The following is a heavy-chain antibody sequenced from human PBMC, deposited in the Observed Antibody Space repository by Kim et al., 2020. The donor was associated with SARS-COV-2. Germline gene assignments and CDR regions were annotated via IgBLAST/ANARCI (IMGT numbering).Heavy chain of an antibody. D-gene: IGHD3-22*01. CDR3: ARYASSGYLTPSWGAFDI. J-gene: IGHJ3*02. CDR2: IYPGDSDT. Sequence: GESLQISCKGSGYSFTSYWIGWVRQMPGKGLEWMGIIYPGDSDTRYSPSFQGQVTISAEKSISTADLQWSSLKASDTAMYYCARYASSGYLTPSWGAFDIWGQGTMVTVSS. CDR1: GYSFTSYW. V-gene: IGHV5-51*01.